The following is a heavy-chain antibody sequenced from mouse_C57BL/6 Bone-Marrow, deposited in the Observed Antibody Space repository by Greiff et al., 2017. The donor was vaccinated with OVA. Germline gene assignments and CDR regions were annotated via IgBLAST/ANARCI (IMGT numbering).Heavy chain of an antibody. Sequence: QVQLKQSGAELVKPGASVKISCKASGYAFSSYWMNWVKQRPGKGLEWIGQIYPGDGDTNYNGKFKGKATLTADKSSSTAYMQLSSLTSEDSAVYFCARGWSYYSNYWYFDVWGTGTTVTVSS. D-gene: IGHD2-5*01. CDR3: ARGWSYYSNYWYFDV. J-gene: IGHJ1*03. CDR1: GYAFSSYW. CDR2: IYPGDGDT. V-gene: IGHV1-80*01.